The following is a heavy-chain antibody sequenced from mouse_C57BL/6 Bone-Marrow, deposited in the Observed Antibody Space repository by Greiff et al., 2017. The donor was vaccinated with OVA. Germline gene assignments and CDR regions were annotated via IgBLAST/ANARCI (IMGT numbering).Heavy chain of an antibody. J-gene: IGHJ4*01. CDR1: GYTFTSYG. CDR3: ARKDYYGSNLDYYAMDY. Sequence: VQLQQSGAELARPGASVKLSCKASGYTFTSYGISWVKQRTGQGLEWIGEIYPRSGNTYYNEKFKGKATLTADKSSSTAYMQLNSLTSEDSAVYFCARKDYYGSNLDYYAMDYWGQGTSVTVSS. CDR2: IYPRSGNT. D-gene: IGHD1-1*01. V-gene: IGHV1-81*01.